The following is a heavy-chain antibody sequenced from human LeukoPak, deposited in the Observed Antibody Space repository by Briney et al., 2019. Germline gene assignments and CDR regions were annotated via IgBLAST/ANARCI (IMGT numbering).Heavy chain of an antibody. CDR2: IYYSGST. D-gene: IGHD3-3*01. V-gene: IGHV4-59*01. J-gene: IGHJ4*02. Sequence: SETLSLTCTVSGGSISSYYWSWIRQPPGKGLEWIGYIYYSGSTNYDPPLKSRVTISVDTSKSQFSLKLSSVTAADTAVYYCARVWSGYFDYWGQGTLVTVSS. CDR3: ARVWSGYFDY. CDR1: GGSISSYY.